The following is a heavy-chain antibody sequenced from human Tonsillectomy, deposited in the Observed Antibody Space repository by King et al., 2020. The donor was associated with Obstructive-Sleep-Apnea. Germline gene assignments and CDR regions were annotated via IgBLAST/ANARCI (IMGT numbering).Heavy chain of an antibody. CDR2: INTNTGDP. CDR3: ARLPRFGRHASSPYCFDS. D-gene: IGHD6-13*01. Sequence: VQLVESGSVLKNPGASVKVSCKASGYTFTNYAMGWVRQAPGQGLECLGWINTNTGDPTYAQGFRGRFVFSFDTSVSVAYLQISSLKPEDTAIYYCARLPRFGRHASSPYCFDSGGQGALVTVSS. J-gene: IGHJ4*02. V-gene: IGHV7-4-1*04. CDR1: GYTFTNYA.